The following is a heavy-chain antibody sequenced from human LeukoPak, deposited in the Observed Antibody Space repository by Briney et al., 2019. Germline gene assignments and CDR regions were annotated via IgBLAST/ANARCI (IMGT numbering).Heavy chain of an antibody. CDR2: IRYDGCNK. CDR1: GFTFSSYG. J-gene: IGHJ4*02. Sequence: SGGSLRLSCAASGFTFSSYGMHWVRQAPGKGLEWVAFIRYDGCNKYYADSVKGRFTISRDNSKNTLYLQMNSLRAEDTAVYYCAKDHRKSSGWCNYWGQGTLVTVSS. CDR3: AKDHRKSSGWCNY. D-gene: IGHD6-19*01. V-gene: IGHV3-30*02.